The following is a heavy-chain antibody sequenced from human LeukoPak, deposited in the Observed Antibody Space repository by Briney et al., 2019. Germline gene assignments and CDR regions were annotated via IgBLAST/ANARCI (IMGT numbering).Heavy chain of an antibody. Sequence: PSETLSLTCTVSGGSISSYYWSWVRQPPGKGLEWIGYIYYSGSTNYNPSLKSRVTISVDTSKNQFSLKLSSVTAADTAVYYCARTSSGLGDPASNWFDPWGQGTLVTVSS. D-gene: IGHD4-17*01. CDR1: GGSISSYY. CDR2: IYYSGST. CDR3: ARTSSGLGDPASNWFDP. V-gene: IGHV4-59*01. J-gene: IGHJ5*02.